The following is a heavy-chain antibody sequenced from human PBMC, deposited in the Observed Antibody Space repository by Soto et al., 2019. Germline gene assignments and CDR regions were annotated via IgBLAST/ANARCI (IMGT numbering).Heavy chain of an antibody. V-gene: IGHV4-61*01. CDR2: IYYSGST. Sequence: QVQLQESGPGLVKPSETLSLTCTVSGGSVSSGSYYWSWIRQPPGKGLEWIGYIYYSGSTNYNPSLKSRITISVDTSKNPFSLKLSSVTAADTAVYYWARQSNYYGSGSYLGGGDYWGQGTLVTVSS. J-gene: IGHJ4*02. CDR1: GGSVSSGSYY. D-gene: IGHD3-10*01. CDR3: ARQSNYYGSGSYLGGGDY.